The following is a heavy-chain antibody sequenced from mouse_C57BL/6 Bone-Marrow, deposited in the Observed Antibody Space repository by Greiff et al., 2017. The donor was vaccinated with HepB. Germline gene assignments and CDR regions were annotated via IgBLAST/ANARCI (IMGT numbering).Heavy chain of an antibody. Sequence: VKLQQPGAELVKPGASVKLSCKASGYTFTSYWMQWVKQRPGQGLEWIGEIDPSDSYTNYNQKFKGKATLTVDTSSSTAYMQRSSLTSEDSAVYYCARRGNYDYDGAWFAYWGQGTLVTVSA. V-gene: IGHV1-50*01. CDR1: GYTFTSYW. CDR2: IDPSDSYT. CDR3: ARRGNYDYDGAWFAY. D-gene: IGHD2-4*01. J-gene: IGHJ3*01.